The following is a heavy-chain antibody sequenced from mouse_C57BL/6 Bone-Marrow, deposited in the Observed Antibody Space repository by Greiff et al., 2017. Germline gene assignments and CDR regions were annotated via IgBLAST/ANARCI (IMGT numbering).Heavy chain of an antibody. V-gene: IGHV5-17*01. J-gene: IGHJ2*01. CDR1: GFTFSDYG. CDR2: ISSGSSTI. CDR3: ARPYYYGSLDY. D-gene: IGHD1-1*01. Sequence: EVNLVESGGGLVKPGASLKLSCAASGFTFSDYGMHWVRQAPEQGLEWVAYISSGSSTIYYADTLKGRFTLSLDKANNTLFLQMSSLRSEDTAMYYCARPYYYGSLDYWGQGTTLTVSS.